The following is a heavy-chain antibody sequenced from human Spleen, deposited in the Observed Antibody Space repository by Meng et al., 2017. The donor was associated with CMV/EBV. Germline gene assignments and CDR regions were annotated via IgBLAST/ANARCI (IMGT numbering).Heavy chain of an antibody. V-gene: IGHV3-23*01. J-gene: IGHJ6*02. CDR3: AKESVAAAHAVGYYGMDV. CDR2: ISGSGGST. CDR1: GFTFSSYA. Sequence: GESLKISCAASGFTFSSYAMNWVRQAPGKGLEWVSVISGSGGSTYYADAVKGRFTISRDNSKNPLYLQMNNLSAEDRAVYYCAKESVAAAHAVGYYGMDVWGQGTTVTVSS. D-gene: IGHD2-2*01.